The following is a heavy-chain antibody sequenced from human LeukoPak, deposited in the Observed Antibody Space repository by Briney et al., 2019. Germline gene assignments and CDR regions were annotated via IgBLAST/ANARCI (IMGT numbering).Heavy chain of an antibody. J-gene: IGHJ3*01. CDR3: ARERWSHLEVDAFGL. V-gene: IGHV1-69*13. D-gene: IGHD3-3*01. CDR1: VGTFSSYA. Sequence: SSVNVSCKSSVGTFSSYAISWVRQAPGQGLEWMGGIIPIFGTANYAQKFQGRVTITADESTSTAYMELSSLRSEDTAVYYCARERWSHLEVDAFGLWGQGTMVTISS. CDR2: IIPIFGTA.